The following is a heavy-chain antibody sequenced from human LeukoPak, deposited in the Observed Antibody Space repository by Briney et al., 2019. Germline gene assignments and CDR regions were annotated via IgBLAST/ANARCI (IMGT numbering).Heavy chain of an antibody. D-gene: IGHD3-10*01. CDR1: ALTFSSYE. J-gene: IGHJ4*02. CDR2: ISSSGSTM. CDR3: ARSLWFGDSNLDY. Sequence: PGGSLRLSCAASALTFSSYEMNWVRQAPGKGLEWVSYISSSGSTMYYADSVKGRFTISRDNAKNSLYLQMSSLRAEDTAMYYCARSLWFGDSNLDYWGQGTLVTVSS. V-gene: IGHV3-48*03.